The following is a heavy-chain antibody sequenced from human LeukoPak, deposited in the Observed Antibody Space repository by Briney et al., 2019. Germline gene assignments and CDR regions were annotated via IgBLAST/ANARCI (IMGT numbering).Heavy chain of an antibody. CDR2: FDPEDGET. J-gene: IGHJ6*02. CDR1: GYTLTELS. Sequence: ASVKVSCKVSGYTLTELSMHWVRQAPGKGLEWMGGFDPEDGETIYAQKFQGRVTMTEDTSTDTAYMELSSLRSEDTAVYYCATDPNGGGAAAARRYYYYYYGMDVWGQGTTVTVSS. V-gene: IGHV1-24*01. CDR3: ATDPNGGGAAAARRYYYYYYGMDV. D-gene: IGHD6-13*01.